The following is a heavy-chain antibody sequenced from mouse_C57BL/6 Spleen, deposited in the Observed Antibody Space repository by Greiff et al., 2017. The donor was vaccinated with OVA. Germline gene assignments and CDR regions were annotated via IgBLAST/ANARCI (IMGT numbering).Heavy chain of an antibody. D-gene: IGHD2-3*01. V-gene: IGHV5-4*01. CDR2: ISDGGSYT. Sequence: EVQVVESGGGLVKPGGSLKLSCAASGFTFSSYAMSWVRQTPEKRLEWVATISDGGSYTYYPDNVKGRFTISRDNAKNNLYLQMSHLKSEDTAMYYCARDDYDGYPWYFDVWGTGTTVTVSS. CDR3: ARDDYDGYPWYFDV. CDR1: GFTFSSYA. J-gene: IGHJ1*03.